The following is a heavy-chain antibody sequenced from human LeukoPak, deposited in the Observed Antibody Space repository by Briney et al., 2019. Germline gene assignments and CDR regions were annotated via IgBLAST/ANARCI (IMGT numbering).Heavy chain of an antibody. CDR1: GYTFTSYG. Sequence: ASVKVSCKASGYTFTSYGISWVRQAPGQGLEWMGWISAYNGNTNYAQKLQGRVTMATDTSTSTAYMELRSLRSDDTAVYYCARVSSGGDWFDPWGQGTLVTVSS. J-gene: IGHJ5*02. CDR2: ISAYNGNT. V-gene: IGHV1-18*01. CDR3: ARVSSGGDWFDP. D-gene: IGHD3-10*01.